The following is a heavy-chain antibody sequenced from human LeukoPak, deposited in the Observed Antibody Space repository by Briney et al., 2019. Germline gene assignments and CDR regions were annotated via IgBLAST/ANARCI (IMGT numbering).Heavy chain of an antibody. Sequence: PGESLKISCSTSGYTFSNFWIGWVRQKPGKGLEWMGIVYPADSHTRYGPSFQGQVTISVDRSIRTAYLQWHSLKASDTAIYYCARGTAASGSDHWGQGTLVTVS. CDR3: ARGTAASGSDH. CDR2: VYPADSHT. D-gene: IGHD1-7*01. V-gene: IGHV5-51*01. CDR1: GYTFSNFW. J-gene: IGHJ4*02.